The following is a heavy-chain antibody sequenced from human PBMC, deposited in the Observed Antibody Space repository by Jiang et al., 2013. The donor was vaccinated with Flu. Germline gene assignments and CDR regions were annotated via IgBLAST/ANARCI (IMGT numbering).Heavy chain of an antibody. CDR3: AGGSYYYYYGMDV. V-gene: IGHV4-31*03. CDR1: GGSISSGGYY. CDR2: IYYSGST. J-gene: IGHJ6*02. Sequence: TLSLTCTVSGGSISSGGYYWSWIRQHPGKGLEWIGYIYYSGSTYYNPSLKSRVTISVDTSKNQFSLKLSSVTAADTAVYYCAGGSYYYYYGMDVWGQGTTVTVSS.